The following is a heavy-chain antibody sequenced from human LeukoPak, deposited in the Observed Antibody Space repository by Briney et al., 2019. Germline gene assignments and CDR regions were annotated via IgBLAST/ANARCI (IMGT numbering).Heavy chain of an antibody. V-gene: IGHV1-69*04. J-gene: IGHJ6*02. CDR3: ARDQKVGATPYFGMDV. CDR1: GGTFSIYA. CDR2: IIPMLGTV. Sequence: SVKVSCKASGGTFSIYAINWVRQAPGQGLEWMGRIIPMLGTVNYAQKFQGRVTIIADKFTSTAYMELSSLRSEDTAMYYCARDQKVGATPYFGMDVWGQGTTVTVSS. D-gene: IGHD1-26*01.